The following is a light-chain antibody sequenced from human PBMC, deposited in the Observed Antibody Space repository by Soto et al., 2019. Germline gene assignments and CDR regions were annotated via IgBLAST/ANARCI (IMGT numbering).Light chain of an antibody. CDR3: QQYGSSPLT. Sequence: VLTQSPGTVSLCPGERATLSCRASQSVSSSYLAWYPQKPGQAPRLLIYDASSRATGIPDRFSGSGSGTDFTLTISRLEPEDFAVYYCQQYGSSPLTFGGGTKVDIK. J-gene: IGKJ4*01. CDR1: QSVSSSY. CDR2: DAS. V-gene: IGKV3-20*01.